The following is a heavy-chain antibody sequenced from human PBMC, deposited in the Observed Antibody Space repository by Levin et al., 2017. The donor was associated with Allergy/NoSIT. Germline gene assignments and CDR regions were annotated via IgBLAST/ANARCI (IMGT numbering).Heavy chain of an antibody. D-gene: IGHD3-10*01. CDR2: INHSGST. CDR3: ARERKYYYGSGSYPGSGYFDY. J-gene: IGHJ4*02. V-gene: IGHV4-34*01. Sequence: PSETLSLTCAVYGGSFSGYYWSWIRQPPGKGLEWIGEINHSGSTNYNPSLKSRVTISVDTSKNQFSLKLSSVTAADTAVYYCARERKYYYGSGSYPGSGYFDYWGQGTLVTVSS. CDR1: GGSFSGYY.